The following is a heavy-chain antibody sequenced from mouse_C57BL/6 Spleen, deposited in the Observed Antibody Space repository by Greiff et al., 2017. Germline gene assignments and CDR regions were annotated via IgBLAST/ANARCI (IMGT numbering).Heavy chain of an antibody. Sequence: EVQVVESGGGLVKPGGSLKLSCAASGFTFSSYTMSWVRQTPEKRLEWVATISGGGGNTYYPDSVKGPFTISRDNAKNTLYLQMSSLRSEDTALYYCARQNSYYFDYWGQGTTLTVSS. CDR2: ISGGGGNT. J-gene: IGHJ2*01. CDR1: GFTFSSYT. CDR3: ARQNSYYFDY. V-gene: IGHV5-9*01.